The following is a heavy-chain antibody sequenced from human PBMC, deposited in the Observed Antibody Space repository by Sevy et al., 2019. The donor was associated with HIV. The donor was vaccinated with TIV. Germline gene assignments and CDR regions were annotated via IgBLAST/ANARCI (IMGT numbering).Heavy chain of an antibody. V-gene: IGHV3-48*03. Sequence: GGSLRLSCAASGFIFSSNEMIWVRQAPGKGLEWVSYIGSSGSPIYYADSVKGRFTISRGNAKNSLYLQMNSLRAEDTAVYYCARVSVDTNFYGMDVWGQGTTVTVSS. D-gene: IGHD5-18*01. J-gene: IGHJ6*02. CDR3: ARVSVDTNFYGMDV. CDR2: IGSSGSPI. CDR1: GFIFSSNE.